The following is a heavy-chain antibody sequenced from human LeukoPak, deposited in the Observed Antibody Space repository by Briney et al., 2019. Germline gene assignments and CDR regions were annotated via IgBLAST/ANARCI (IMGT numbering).Heavy chain of an antibody. Sequence: PSETLSLTCTVSGGSISDSYWTWIRQPADKRLEWLGRMYTSGDTYYNPSLRSRLTISLDKAKNQIFLEVRSVTAADTAVYYCARGDPTLSSSWYLWGQGTLVAVSS. CDR3: ARGDPTLSSSWYL. V-gene: IGHV4-4*07. CDR1: GGSISDSY. CDR2: MYTSGDT. D-gene: IGHD6-13*01. J-gene: IGHJ4*02.